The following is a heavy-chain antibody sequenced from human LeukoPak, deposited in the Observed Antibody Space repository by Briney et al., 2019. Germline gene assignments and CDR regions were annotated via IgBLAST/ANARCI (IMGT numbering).Heavy chain of an antibody. Sequence: GGSLRLSCAAAGFTFSDYYTTWIRQAPGKGLEWVSHISSTGSNIYYADSVKGRFTISRDNAKNSLYLQMNSLRADDTAVYHCARDRYWRGQEHYWGQGTLVTVSS. CDR3: ARDRYWRGQEHY. V-gene: IGHV3-11*04. CDR1: GFTFSDYY. CDR2: ISSTGSNI. D-gene: IGHD1-14*01. J-gene: IGHJ4*02.